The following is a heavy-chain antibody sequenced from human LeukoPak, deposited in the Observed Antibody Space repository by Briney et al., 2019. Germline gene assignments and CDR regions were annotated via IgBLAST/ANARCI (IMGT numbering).Heavy chain of an antibody. Sequence: GGSLRLSCAVSGFTFISYGMQWVRQAPGKGLAWVSRINTDGSGTAYADSVKGRFTISRDNAKNTLYLQMNSLRAEDRALYYCARELPREVTLDYWGQGTLVTVSS. D-gene: IGHD2-21*02. CDR2: INTDGSGT. J-gene: IGHJ4*01. CDR3: ARELPREVTLDY. V-gene: IGHV3-74*01. CDR1: GFTFISYG.